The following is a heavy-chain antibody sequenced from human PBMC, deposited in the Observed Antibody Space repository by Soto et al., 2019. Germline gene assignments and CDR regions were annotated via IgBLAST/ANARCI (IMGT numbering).Heavy chain of an antibody. Sequence: QVQLVQSGAEVKKPGASVKVSCKASGYTFTSYAMHWVRQAPGQRLEWMGWINAGNGNTKYSQKFQGRVTITRDTSASTAYRELSSLRSEDTAVYYCARVFGGFYYFDYWGQGTLVTVSS. CDR3: ARVFGGFYYFDY. CDR2: INAGNGNT. CDR1: GYTFTSYA. D-gene: IGHD5-12*01. V-gene: IGHV1-3*01. J-gene: IGHJ4*02.